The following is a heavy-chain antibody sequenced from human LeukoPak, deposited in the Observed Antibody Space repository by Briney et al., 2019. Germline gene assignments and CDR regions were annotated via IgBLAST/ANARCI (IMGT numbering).Heavy chain of an antibody. CDR2: IYSGGAT. V-gene: IGHV3-53*01. Sequence: GGSLRLSCAASGFTFSNAWMSWVRQAPGKGLEWVSVIYSGGATYYADSVKGRFTISRDNSKNTLYLQMNSLRAEDTAVYYCAREKNDIVLTSYYFDYWGQGTLVTVSS. CDR3: AREKNDIVLTSYYFDY. J-gene: IGHJ4*02. CDR1: GFTFSNAW. D-gene: IGHD5-12*01.